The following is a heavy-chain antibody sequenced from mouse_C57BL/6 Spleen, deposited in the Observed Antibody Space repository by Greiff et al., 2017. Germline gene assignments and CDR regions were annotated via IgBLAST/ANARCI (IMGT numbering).Heavy chain of an antibody. V-gene: IGHV1-61*01. CDR3: ARYGYYYGSSYGDY. D-gene: IGHD1-1*01. CDR1: GYTFTSYW. CDR2: IYPSDSET. J-gene: IGHJ2*01. Sequence: QVQLQQPGAELVRPGSSVKLSCKASGYTFTSYWMDWVKQRPGQGLEWIGNIYPSDSETHYNQKFKDKATLTVDKSSSTAYMQLSSLTSEDSAVYYCARYGYYYGSSYGDYWGQGTTLTVSS.